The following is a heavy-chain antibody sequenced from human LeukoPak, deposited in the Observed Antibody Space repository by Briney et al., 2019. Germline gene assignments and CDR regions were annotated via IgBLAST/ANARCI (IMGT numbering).Heavy chain of an antibody. CDR3: GEDRGSSGWYYFDC. CDR2: ISYDGSNK. D-gene: IGHD6-19*01. Sequence: GGSLRLSCAASGFTFSSYGMQWVRQAPGKGLEGVAVISYDGSNKYYADSVKGRFTISRDNSKNTLYLQMNSLRADDNAVYYCGEDRGSSGWYYFDCWGQGTLVTVSS. J-gene: IGHJ4*02. V-gene: IGHV3-30*18. CDR1: GFTFSSYG.